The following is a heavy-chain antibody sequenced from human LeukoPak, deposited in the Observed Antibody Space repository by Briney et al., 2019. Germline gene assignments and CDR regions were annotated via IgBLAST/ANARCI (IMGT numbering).Heavy chain of an antibody. CDR3: ATSQLRFLEWLPPYYYYGMDV. V-gene: IGHV1-69*13. J-gene: IGHJ6*02. CDR2: IIPIFGTA. CDR1: GGTFSSYA. Sequence: GASVKVSCKASGGTFSSYAISWVRQAPGQGLEWMGGIIPIFGTANYAQKFQGRVTITADESTSTAYMELSSLRSEDTAVYYCATSQLRFLEWLPPYYYYGMDVWGQGTTVTVSS. D-gene: IGHD3-3*01.